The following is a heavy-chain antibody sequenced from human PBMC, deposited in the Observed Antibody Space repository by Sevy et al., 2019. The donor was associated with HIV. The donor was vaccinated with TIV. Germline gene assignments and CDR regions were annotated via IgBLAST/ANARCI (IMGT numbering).Heavy chain of an antibody. D-gene: IGHD3-10*01. CDR1: GFTFSIYG. CDR2: IPSSSSYK. CDR3: ARDLGRVRGVMSLDC. J-gene: IGHJ4*02. Sequence: GGSLRLSCAASGFTFSIYGMNWVRQAPGRGLEWVSYIPSSSSYKKYADSVKGRFTISRDNTKNSLSLQMGSLRAEDTAVYYCARDLGRVRGVMSLDCWGQGTLVTVSS. V-gene: IGHV3-21*01.